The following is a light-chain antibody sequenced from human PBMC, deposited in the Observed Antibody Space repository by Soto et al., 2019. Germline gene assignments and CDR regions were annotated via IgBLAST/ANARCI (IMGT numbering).Light chain of an antibody. V-gene: IGLV2-14*01. CDR3: SSYTSSSTYV. Sequence: QSALTQPASVSGSPGQSITISCTGTRSDVGGYNYVSWYQQHPGKAPKLMIYEVSNRPSGVSNRFSGSKSGNTASLTISGLQAEDEADYYCSSYTSSSTYVFGTGTQLTV. CDR1: RSDVGGYNY. CDR2: EVS. J-gene: IGLJ1*01.